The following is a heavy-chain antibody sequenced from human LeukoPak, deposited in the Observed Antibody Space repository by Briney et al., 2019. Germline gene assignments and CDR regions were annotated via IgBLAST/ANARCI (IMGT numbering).Heavy chain of an antibody. J-gene: IGHJ4*02. CDR1: GFTFSSYA. D-gene: IGHD2-21*02. Sequence: PGGSLRLSCAASGFTFSSYAMTWVRLAPGKGLEWVSAISANSGSTYYADSVRGRFTISRDNSKNTLDLQMSSLRAEDTAIYYCAKYYYSGDSPFDYWGQGTLVTVSS. CDR3: AKYYYSGDSPFDY. V-gene: IGHV3-23*01. CDR2: ISANSGST.